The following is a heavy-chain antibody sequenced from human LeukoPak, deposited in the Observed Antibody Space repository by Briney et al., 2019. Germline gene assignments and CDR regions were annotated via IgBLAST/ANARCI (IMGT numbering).Heavy chain of an antibody. J-gene: IGHJ4*02. Sequence: PGGSLRLSCAASGFTFSHAWMRWVREAPGKGLEWVRRIKSKPDGGTTDYAAPVKGRFTISREDSKSTLYLEMNSLKMEDSAVYYCATDYLYDILTGSKYWGQGTLVTVSS. CDR1: GFTFSHAW. CDR2: IKSKPDGGTT. CDR3: ATDYLYDILTGSKY. D-gene: IGHD3-9*01. V-gene: IGHV3-15*01.